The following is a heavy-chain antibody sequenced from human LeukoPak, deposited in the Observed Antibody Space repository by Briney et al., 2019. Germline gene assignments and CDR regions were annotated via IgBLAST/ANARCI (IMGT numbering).Heavy chain of an antibody. V-gene: IGHV4-30-2*01. Sequence: SETLSLTCAVSGGSISSGGYSWSWLRQPPGKGLEWIGYIYHSGSTYYNPSLKSRVTISVDRSKNQFSLKLSSVTAADTAVYYCARYYYGSGSYRYNWFDPWGQGTLVTVSS. CDR3: ARYYYGSGSYRYNWFDP. CDR1: GGSISSGGYS. D-gene: IGHD3-10*01. CDR2: IYHSGST. J-gene: IGHJ5*02.